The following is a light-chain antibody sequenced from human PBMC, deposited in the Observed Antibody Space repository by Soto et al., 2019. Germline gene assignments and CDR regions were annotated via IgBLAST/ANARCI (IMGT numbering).Light chain of an antibody. CDR3: QQYNSWLWT. CDR1: QSVSNK. V-gene: IGKV3-15*01. Sequence: EIVMTQSPATLSVSPGEGATLSCRASQSVSNKLAWYQQKPGQAPRLLIYGASTRATGIPARFSGSGSGTEFTLIISSLQSEDSAVYYCQQYNSWLWTFGQGTKVEIK. CDR2: GAS. J-gene: IGKJ1*01.